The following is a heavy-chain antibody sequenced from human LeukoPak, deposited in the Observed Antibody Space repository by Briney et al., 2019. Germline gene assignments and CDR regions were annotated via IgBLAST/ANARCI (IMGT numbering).Heavy chain of an antibody. J-gene: IGHJ4*02. CDR2: INPNSGGT. V-gene: IGHV1-2*02. D-gene: IGHD4-23*01. Sequence: GASVKVSCKASGYTFTSYAMNWVRQAPGQGLEWMGWINPNSGGTNYAQKFQGRVTMTRDTSISTAYMELSRLRSDDTAVYYCARSLTTVVTRRWLWHEFDYWGQGTLVTVSS. CDR1: GYTFTSYA. CDR3: ARSLTTVVTRRWLWHEFDY.